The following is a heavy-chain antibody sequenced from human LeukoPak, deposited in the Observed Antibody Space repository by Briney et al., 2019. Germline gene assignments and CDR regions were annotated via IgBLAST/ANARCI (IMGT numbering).Heavy chain of an antibody. CDR3: ATFQTNWFDP. CDR2: IYYSGSS. Sequence: SETLSLTCTVSGSPISRYYWNWIRQPPGKGLEWIGYIYYSGSSDYNPSLKSRVFISVDTSQNQLSLKLTSVTAADTAVYYCATFQTNWFDPWGQGTLVTVSS. V-gene: IGHV4-59*08. CDR1: GSPISRYY. J-gene: IGHJ5*02.